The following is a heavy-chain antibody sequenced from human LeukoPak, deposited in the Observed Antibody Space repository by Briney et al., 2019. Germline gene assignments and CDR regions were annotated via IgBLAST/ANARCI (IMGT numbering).Heavy chain of an antibody. V-gene: IGHV1-2*04. CDR3: VRDISYDSSGY. J-gene: IGHJ4*02. Sequence: ASVKVSCKASGYTFTGYYMHWVRQAPGQGLEWMGWINPNSGGTNYAQKFQGWVTMTRDTSISTAYMELSRLRSDDTAVYYCVRDISYDSSGYWGQGTLVTVSS. CDR2: INPNSGGT. D-gene: IGHD3-22*01. CDR1: GYTFTGYY.